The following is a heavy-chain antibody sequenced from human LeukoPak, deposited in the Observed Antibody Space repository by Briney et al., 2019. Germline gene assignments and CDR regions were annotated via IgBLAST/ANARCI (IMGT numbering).Heavy chain of an antibody. D-gene: IGHD2-8*01. CDR3: ARHPELYFLDY. J-gene: IGHJ4*02. V-gene: IGHV4-59*08. CDR1: GASISSYY. Sequence: SETLSLTCTVSGASISSYYWSWLRQPPGKGLEWIGYISYSGSTNYNPSLKSRIIISADTSKNQVSLTLSSVTAADTAVYYCARHPELYFLDYWGQGTLVTVSS. CDR2: ISYSGST.